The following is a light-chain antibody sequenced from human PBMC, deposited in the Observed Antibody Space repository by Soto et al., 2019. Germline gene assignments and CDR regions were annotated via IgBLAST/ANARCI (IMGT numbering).Light chain of an antibody. CDR1: QSVSSY. J-gene: IGKJ5*01. CDR2: GTS. V-gene: IGKV3-20*01. Sequence: EIVLTQFPATLSLSPGERATLSCRASQSVSSYLAWYQQKPGQAPRLLIYGTSSRATGIPDRFRGSGSGTDFTLTISRLEPEDFAVYYCQQYGSSPRTFGQGTRLEI. CDR3: QQYGSSPRT.